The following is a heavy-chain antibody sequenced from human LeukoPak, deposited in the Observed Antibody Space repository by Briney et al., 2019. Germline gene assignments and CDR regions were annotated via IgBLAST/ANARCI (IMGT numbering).Heavy chain of an antibody. CDR2: ISSSTSYI. Sequence: PGGSLRLSCAASGFTFSSYSMNWIRQAPGKGLVWVSSISSSTSYIYYADSVEGRFTISKDNAKNSLYLQMNSLRAEDTAVYYCARAGGSTVSHSDYWGQGTLVTVSS. CDR1: GFTFSSYS. J-gene: IGHJ4*02. D-gene: IGHD4-17*01. CDR3: ARAGGSTVSHSDY. V-gene: IGHV3-21*01.